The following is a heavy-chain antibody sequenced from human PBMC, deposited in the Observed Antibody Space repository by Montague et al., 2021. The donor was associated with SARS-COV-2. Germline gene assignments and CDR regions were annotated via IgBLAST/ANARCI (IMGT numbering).Heavy chain of an antibody. V-gene: IGHV3-7*01. CDR3: ARRKRSAGAMDV. D-gene: IGHD3-10*01. CDR2: ISQDGSEE. CDR1: GFTFNTYW. Sequence: SLRLSCAASGFTFNTYWMNWVRQAPGKGLEWVANISQDGSEEYYVGSVKGRFTISRDNAKNSLDLQMNSLRVDDTAVYYCARRKRSAGAMDVWGQGTPVTVFS. J-gene: IGHJ6*02.